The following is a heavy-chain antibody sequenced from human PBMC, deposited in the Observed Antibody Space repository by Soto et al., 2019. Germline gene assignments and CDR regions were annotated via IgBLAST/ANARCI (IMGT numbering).Heavy chain of an antibody. J-gene: IGHJ4*02. CDR1: GGSISSYY. CDR2: IYYSGST. V-gene: IGHV4-59*01. D-gene: IGHD3-16*02. Sequence: QVQLQESGPGLVKPSETLSLTCTVSGGSISSYYWSWIRQPPGKGLEWIGYIYYSGSTNYNPSLKSRVTISVDTSKNQFSLKLSSVTAADTAVYFCATTLRLGKLSSFDYWGQGTLVTVSS. CDR3: ATTLRLGKLSSFDY.